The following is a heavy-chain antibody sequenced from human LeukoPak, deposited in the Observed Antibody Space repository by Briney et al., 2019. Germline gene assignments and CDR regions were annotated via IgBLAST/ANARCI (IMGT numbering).Heavy chain of an antibody. Sequence: SETLSLTCTVSGGSISSYYWSWIRQPPGKGLEWIGYIYYSGSTNYNPSLKSRVNISVDTSKNQFSLKLSSVTAADTAVYYCARALYYYDSSGYYYFDYWGQGTLVTVSS. CDR1: GGSISSYY. CDR3: ARALYYYDSSGYYYFDY. J-gene: IGHJ4*02. CDR2: IYYSGST. D-gene: IGHD3-22*01. V-gene: IGHV4-59*01.